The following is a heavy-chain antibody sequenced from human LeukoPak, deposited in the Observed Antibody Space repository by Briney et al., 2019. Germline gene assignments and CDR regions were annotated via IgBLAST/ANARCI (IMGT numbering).Heavy chain of an antibody. V-gene: IGHV3-64*01. J-gene: IGHJ4*02. CDR3: ARRGYTYAYDY. CDR2: INSNGDST. Sequence: PGGSLRLSCAASGFTFSSYAMHWVRQAPGKGLEYVSAINSNGDSTFYANSVKGRFTISRDNSKNTLYLQMGSLRAEDRAVYYCARRGYTYAYDYWGQGTLVSVSS. CDR1: GFTFSSYA. D-gene: IGHD5-18*01.